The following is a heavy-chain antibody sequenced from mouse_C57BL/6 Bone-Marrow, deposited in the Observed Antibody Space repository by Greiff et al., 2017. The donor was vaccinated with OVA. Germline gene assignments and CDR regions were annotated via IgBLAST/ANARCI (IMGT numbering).Heavy chain of an antibody. CDR2: IDPSDSYT. Sequence: QVQLQQPGAELVRPGTSVQLSCKASGYPFTSYWMHWVKQRPGQGLEWIGVIDPSDSYTNYNQKFKGKATLTVDTSSSTAYMQLSSLTSEDSAVYYCARYPLYYSNYSWYFDVWGTGTTVTVSS. J-gene: IGHJ1*03. CDR3: ARYPLYYSNYSWYFDV. D-gene: IGHD2-5*01. CDR1: GYPFTSYW. V-gene: IGHV1-59*01.